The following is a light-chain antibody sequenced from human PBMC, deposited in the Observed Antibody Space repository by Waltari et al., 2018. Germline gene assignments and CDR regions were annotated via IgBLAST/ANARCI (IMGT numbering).Light chain of an antibody. CDR3: NSRDSSGNHPVV. J-gene: IGLJ2*01. V-gene: IGLV3-19*01. Sequence: SSELTQDPAVSVALGQTVRITCQGDSLRSYYASWYQQKPGQAPVLVIYGKNNRPPGFPDRFSGSSSGNTASLTFTGAQAEDEADYYCNSRDSSGNHPVVFGGGTKLTVL. CDR2: GKN. CDR1: SLRSYY.